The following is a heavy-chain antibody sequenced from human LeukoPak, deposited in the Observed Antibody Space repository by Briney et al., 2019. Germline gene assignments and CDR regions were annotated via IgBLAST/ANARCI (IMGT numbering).Heavy chain of an antibody. CDR2: INHSGST. J-gene: IGHJ4*02. D-gene: IGHD6-6*01. CDR3: ARVGYSSSYYWGIDY. Sequence: SETLSLTCAVYGGSFSGYYRSWIRQPPGKGLEWIGEINHSGSTNYNPSLKSRVTISVDTSKNQFSLKLSSVTAADTAVYYCARVGYSSSYYWGIDYWGQGTLVTVSS. V-gene: IGHV4-34*01. CDR1: GGSFSGYY.